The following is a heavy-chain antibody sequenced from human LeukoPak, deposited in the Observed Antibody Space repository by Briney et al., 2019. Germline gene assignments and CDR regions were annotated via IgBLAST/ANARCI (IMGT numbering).Heavy chain of an antibody. CDR3: ARGLITGAAGTYYYYGMDV. Sequence: PGGSLRLSCVASGFIFSRYGMHWGRQAPGKGLEYVSATSNSGGSTYYANSVKGRFTISRDNSKNTLYLQMGSLRGEDMAVYYCARGLITGAAGTYYYYGMDVWGQGTTVTVSS. J-gene: IGHJ6*02. CDR1: GFIFSRYG. CDR2: TSNSGGST. D-gene: IGHD6-13*01. V-gene: IGHV3-64*01.